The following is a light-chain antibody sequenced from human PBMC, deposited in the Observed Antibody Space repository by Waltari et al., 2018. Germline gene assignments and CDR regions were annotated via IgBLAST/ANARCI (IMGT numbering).Light chain of an antibody. J-gene: IGLJ2*01. Sequence: QSALTQPASVSGSPGQSIAISCTGTTSDIGYHNFVSCYQQNPGQAPKLIIYDVTGRPSGVSDRFSGSKSGNTASLTISGLQAEDEADYYCSSYTSSRTLIFGGGTKVTV. CDR2: DVT. V-gene: IGLV2-14*01. CDR1: TSDIGYHNF. CDR3: SSYTSSRTLI.